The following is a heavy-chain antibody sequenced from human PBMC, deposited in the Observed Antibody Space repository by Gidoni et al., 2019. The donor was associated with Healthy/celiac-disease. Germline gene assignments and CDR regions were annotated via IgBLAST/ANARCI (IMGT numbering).Heavy chain of an antibody. J-gene: IGHJ5*02. Sequence: QVQLQESGPGLVKPSQTLSLTCTVSGGSISSGGYYWSWIRQHPGKGLEWIGYIYYSGSTYYNPSLKSRVTISVDTSKNQFSLKLSSVTAADTAVYYCARNTAYCGGDCLLDASGWFDPWGQGTLVTVSS. D-gene: IGHD2-21*02. CDR2: IYYSGST. V-gene: IGHV4-31*03. CDR3: ARNTAYCGGDCLLDASGWFDP. CDR1: GGSISSGGYY.